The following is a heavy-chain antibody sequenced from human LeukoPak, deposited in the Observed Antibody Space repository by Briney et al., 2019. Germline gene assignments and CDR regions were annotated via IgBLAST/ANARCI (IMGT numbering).Heavy chain of an antibody. V-gene: IGHV3-23*01. D-gene: IGHD5-12*01. CDR3: AKTHYDLLDV. CDR1: GFSFSTSP. J-gene: IGHJ6*02. CDR2: MNNGPGAT. Sequence: GGSLRLSCAASGFSFSTSPMSWVRQPPGKGLEWISAMNNGPGATFYRDSVRGRFTISRDDSKSTLYLQMNSLRAEDTGTYYCAKTHYDLLDVWGQGTTVTVSS.